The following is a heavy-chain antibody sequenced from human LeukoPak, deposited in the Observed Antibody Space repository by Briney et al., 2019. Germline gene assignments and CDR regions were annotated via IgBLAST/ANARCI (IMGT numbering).Heavy chain of an antibody. CDR1: GYTFDSYG. J-gene: IGHJ5*02. CDR3: AWGTSGWYWLDP. D-gene: IGHD6-19*01. CDR2: ISVYSGET. V-gene: IGHV1-18*01. Sequence: GASVKVSCKASGYTFDSYGITWVRQAPGQGLEWMGWISVYSGETDSAQNVKGRVTMTTDTSTTTAYLELRGLTSDDTAVYYCAWGTSGWYWLDPWGQGTLVIVSA.